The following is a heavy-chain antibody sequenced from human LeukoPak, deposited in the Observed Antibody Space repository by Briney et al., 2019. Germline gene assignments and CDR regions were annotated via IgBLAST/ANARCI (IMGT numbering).Heavy chain of an antibody. Sequence: PGGSLRLSCAASGFTFNKYGMHWVRQAPGKGLEWVAVISDDGSNKYYADSVKGRFTISRDNSKNTLYLQMNSLRAEDTAVYYCAKVRRRGYYDSSGLALLDYWGQGTLVTVSS. D-gene: IGHD3-22*01. CDR3: AKVRRRGYYDSSGLALLDY. CDR1: GFTFNKYG. CDR2: ISDDGSNK. J-gene: IGHJ4*02. V-gene: IGHV3-30*18.